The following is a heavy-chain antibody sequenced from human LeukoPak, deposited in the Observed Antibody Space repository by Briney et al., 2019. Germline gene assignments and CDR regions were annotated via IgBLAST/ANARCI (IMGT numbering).Heavy chain of an antibody. D-gene: IGHD4-17*01. CDR1: GXSISSYY. Sequence: SETLSLTWTVPGXSISSYYWSWIRQPAGKGLEWIGRIYTSGSTNYNPSLKSRVTMSVDTSKNQFSLKLSSVTAADTAVYYCARRTVTGYFDYWGQGTLVTVSS. CDR3: ARRTVTGYFDY. V-gene: IGHV4-4*07. CDR2: IYTSGST. J-gene: IGHJ4*02.